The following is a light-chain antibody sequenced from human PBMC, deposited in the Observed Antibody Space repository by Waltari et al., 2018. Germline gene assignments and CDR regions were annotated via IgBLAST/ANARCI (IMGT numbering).Light chain of an antibody. Sequence: DIQMTQSPSTLSASVGDSVTITCRASQSITSTRTWLAWYPQKAGIAPKLLIYEAFSLESGVPSRFSGSGSGTKFTLTISSLQPDDFATYYCQQYSSGWTFGQGTKVEV. J-gene: IGKJ1*01. CDR1: QSITSTRTW. CDR3: QQYSSGWT. V-gene: IGKV1-5*03. CDR2: EAF.